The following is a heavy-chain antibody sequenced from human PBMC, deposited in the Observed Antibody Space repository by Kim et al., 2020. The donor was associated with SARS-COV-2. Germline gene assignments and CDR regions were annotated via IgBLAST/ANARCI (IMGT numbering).Heavy chain of an antibody. D-gene: IGHD6-6*01. V-gene: IGHV3-9*01. CDR1: GFTFGDYA. CDR3: AKDNRVAARLEEFGFDP. Sequence: GGSLRLSCAASGFTFGDYAMHWVRQAPGKGLEWVSGISWNSGSIGYADSVKGRFTISRDNAKNSLYLQMNSLRAEDTALYYCAKDNRVAARLEEFGFDPWGQGTLVTVSS. J-gene: IGHJ5*02. CDR2: ISWNSGSI.